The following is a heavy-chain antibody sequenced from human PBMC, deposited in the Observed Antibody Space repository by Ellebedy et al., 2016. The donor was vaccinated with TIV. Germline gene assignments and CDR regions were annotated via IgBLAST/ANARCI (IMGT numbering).Heavy chain of an antibody. CDR3: ARGCSSTSCSGDYYYGMTV. CDR1: GFMLPELF. J-gene: IGHJ6*02. Sequence: ASVKVSCKVSGFMLPELFMHWVRQAPGKGLEWVGGFDPESGETIYAQKFQGRVTMSEGTSTDPAYMELSSLRSEDTAVYYCARGCSSTSCSGDYYYGMTVWGQGTTFTVSS. CDR2: FDPESGET. V-gene: IGHV1-24*01. D-gene: IGHD2-2*01.